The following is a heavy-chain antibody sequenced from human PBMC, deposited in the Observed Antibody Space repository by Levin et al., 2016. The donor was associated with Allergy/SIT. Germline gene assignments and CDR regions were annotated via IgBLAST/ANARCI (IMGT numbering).Heavy chain of an antibody. D-gene: IGHD5-18*01. CDR3: ARESGGYSYGVGPDY. CDR1: GGTFSSYA. V-gene: IGHV1-69*04. CDR2: IIPILGIA. J-gene: IGHJ4*02. Sequence: SVKVSCKASGGTFSSYAISWVRQAPGQGLEWMGRIIPILGIANYAQKFQGRVTITADKSTSTAYMELSSLRSEDTAVYYCARESGGYSYGVGPDYWGQGTLVTVSS.